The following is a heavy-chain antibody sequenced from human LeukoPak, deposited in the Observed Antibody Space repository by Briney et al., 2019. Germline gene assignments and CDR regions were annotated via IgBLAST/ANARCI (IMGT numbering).Heavy chain of an antibody. D-gene: IGHD3-10*01. V-gene: IGHV4-4*07. Sequence: PSETLSLTCRVSGASISTYYWSWIRQPVGKGLEWIGEIKTTGSTHYNSSLESRVTMSLDTSKKEFSLNLTSVTAADTAVYYCAKVAMYYYGSETYFFFDDWGQGILVTVSS. CDR3: AKVAMYYYGSETYFFFDD. CDR1: GASISTYY. J-gene: IGHJ4*02. CDR2: IKTTGST.